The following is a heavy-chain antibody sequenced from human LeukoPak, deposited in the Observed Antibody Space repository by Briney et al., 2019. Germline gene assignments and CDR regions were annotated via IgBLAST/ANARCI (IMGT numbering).Heavy chain of an antibody. V-gene: IGHV1-24*01. CDR3: ATWHLGELSLPGYNWFDP. CDR2: FDPEDGET. J-gene: IGHJ5*02. Sequence: ASVTVSCKVSGYTLTELSMHWVRQAPGKGLEWMGGFDPEDGETIYAQKFQGRVTMTEDTSTDTAYMELSSLRSEDTAVYYCATWHLGELSLPGYNWFDPWGQGTLVTVSS. D-gene: IGHD3-16*02. CDR1: GYTLTELS.